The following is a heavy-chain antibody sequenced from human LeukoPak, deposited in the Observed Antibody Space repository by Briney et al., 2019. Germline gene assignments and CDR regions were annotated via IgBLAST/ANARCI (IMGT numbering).Heavy chain of an antibody. CDR2: IYYSGST. J-gene: IGHJ4*02. D-gene: IGHD3-16*01. CDR3: ARGYDSFDY. CDR1: GGSISSYY. Sequence: KTSETLSLTCTVSGGSISSYYWSWVRQPPGKGLEWIGYIYYSGSTNYNPSLKSRVTISVDTSKNQFSLKLSSVTAADTAVYYCARGYDSFDYWGQGTLVTVSS. V-gene: IGHV4-59*08.